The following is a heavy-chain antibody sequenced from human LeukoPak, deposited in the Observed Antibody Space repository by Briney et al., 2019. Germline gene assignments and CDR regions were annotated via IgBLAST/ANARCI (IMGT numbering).Heavy chain of an antibody. D-gene: IGHD3-22*01. J-gene: IGHJ3*02. CDR3: ARDHEGYDSPLVAFDI. CDR2: TSAYNGNT. Sequence: ASVKVSCKASGYTFTSYGISWVRQAPGQGLEWMGWTSAYNGNTNYAQKLQGRVTMTTDTSTSTAYMELRSLRSDDTAVYYCARDHEGYDSPLVAFDIWGQGTMVTVSS. V-gene: IGHV1-18*01. CDR1: GYTFTSYG.